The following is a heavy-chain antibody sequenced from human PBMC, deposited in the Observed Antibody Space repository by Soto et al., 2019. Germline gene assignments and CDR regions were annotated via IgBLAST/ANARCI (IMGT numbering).Heavy chain of an antibody. CDR2: IVVGSGNT. D-gene: IGHD4-17*01. CDR3: AADLHPDGAYDPYYYGMDV. J-gene: IGHJ6*02. V-gene: IGHV1-58*01. CDR1: GFTFTSSA. Sequence: QMQLVQSGPEVKKPGTSVQVSCKASGFTFTSSAVQWVRQARGQRLEWIGWIVVGSGNTNYAQKFQERVTITRDMSTSTSSMELSSLRAEDTAVYYCAADLHPDGAYDPYYYGMDVWGQGTTVTVSS.